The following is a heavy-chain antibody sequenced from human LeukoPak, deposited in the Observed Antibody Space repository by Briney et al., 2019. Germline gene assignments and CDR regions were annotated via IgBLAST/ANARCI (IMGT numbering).Heavy chain of an antibody. D-gene: IGHD3-10*01. CDR3: ARGGGGYYGSGSYT. V-gene: IGHV4-38-2*02. CDR2: IYHSGST. CDR1: GYSISSGYY. J-gene: IGHJ5*02. Sequence: SETLSLTCTVSGYSISSGYYWGWIRQPPGKGLEWIGSIYHSGSTYYNPSLKSRVTISVDTSKNQFSLKLSSVTAADTAVYYCARGGGGYYGSGSYTWGQGTLVTVSS.